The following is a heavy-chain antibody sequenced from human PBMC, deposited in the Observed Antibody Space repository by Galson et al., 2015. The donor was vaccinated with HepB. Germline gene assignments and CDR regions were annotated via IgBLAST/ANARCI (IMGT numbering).Heavy chain of an antibody. CDR1: GFTFSSYA. CDR3: ATERKAPYHYYYYGMDV. V-gene: IGHV3-30-3*01. Sequence: SLRLSCAASGFTFSSYAMHWVRQAPGKGLEWVAVISYDGSNKYYADSVKGRFTISRDNSKSTLYLQINSLRAEDTAVYYCATERKAPYHYYYYGMDVWGQGTTVTVSS. D-gene: IGHD1-14*01. J-gene: IGHJ6*02. CDR2: ISYDGSNK.